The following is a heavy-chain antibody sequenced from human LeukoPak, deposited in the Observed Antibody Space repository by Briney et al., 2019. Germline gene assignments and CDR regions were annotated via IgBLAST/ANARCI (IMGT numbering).Heavy chain of an antibody. CDR3: ARASYGGNPGDAFDI. J-gene: IGHJ3*02. Sequence: ASVKVSCKXSGYTFTSYDINWVRQATGQGLEWMGLMNPNSGNTGYSQKFQGRVTMTRNTSISTAYMELSSLRSEDTAVYYCARASYGGNPGDAFDIWGQGTMVTVSS. CDR2: MNPNSGNT. V-gene: IGHV1-8*01. D-gene: IGHD4-23*01. CDR1: GYTFTSYD.